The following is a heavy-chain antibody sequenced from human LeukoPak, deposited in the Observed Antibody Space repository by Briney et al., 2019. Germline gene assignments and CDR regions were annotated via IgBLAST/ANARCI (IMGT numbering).Heavy chain of an antibody. CDR1: GFTFSRYW. CDR2: IKQDESKK. V-gene: IGHV3-7*03. J-gene: IGHJ4*02. Sequence: GGSLRLSCAASGFTFSRYWMTWVRQAPGKGLEWVANIKQDESKKNYVDSVKGRFTISRDNAKNSLYLQMNSLRAEDTAVYYCATPLDYYDSSGYHQGGDWGQGTLVTVSS. D-gene: IGHD3-22*01. CDR3: ATPLDYYDSSGYHQGGD.